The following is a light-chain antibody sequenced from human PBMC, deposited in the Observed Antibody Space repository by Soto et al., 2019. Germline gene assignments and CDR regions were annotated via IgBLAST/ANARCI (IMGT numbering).Light chain of an antibody. CDR3: QQYHNHYT. CDR1: QNISKY. V-gene: IGKV1-33*01. CDR2: DAS. Sequence: DIQMTQSPSSLSASVGDRVTITCQASQNISKYLNWYQQKPGQAPNLLISDASNLETGVPSRFGGGGSGTDFTFTISSLQPEDIATYYCQQYHNHYTFGPGTKVHLK. J-gene: IGKJ3*01.